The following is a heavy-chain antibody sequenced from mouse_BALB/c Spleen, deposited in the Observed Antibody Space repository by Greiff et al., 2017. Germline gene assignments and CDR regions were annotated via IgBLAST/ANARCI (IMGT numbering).Heavy chain of an antibody. CDR1: GFNIKDTY. Sequence: VQLQQSGAELVKPGASVKLSCTASGFNIKDTYMHWVKQRPEQGLEWIGRIDPANGNTKYDPKFQGKATITADTSSNTAYLQLSSLTSEDTAVYYCARSTMITTSYFDYWGQGTTLTVSS. CDR3: ARSTMITTSYFDY. CDR2: IDPANGNT. V-gene: IGHV14-3*02. D-gene: IGHD2-4*01. J-gene: IGHJ2*01.